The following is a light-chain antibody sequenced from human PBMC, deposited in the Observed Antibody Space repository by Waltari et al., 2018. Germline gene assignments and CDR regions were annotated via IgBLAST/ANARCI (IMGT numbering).Light chain of an antibody. CDR3: AAWDDSLRGAV. CDR2: RNN. V-gene: IGLV1-47*01. CDR1: PSHLRRKL. Sequence: QSVITQPPSASGTPGQRVTRSCSGSPSHLRRKLGSWYQHLPGLAPRLLITRNNQRPSGVSDRFSASKSGTSASLAISGLRSDDEAEYYCAAWDDSLRGAVFGTGTKVSVL. J-gene: IGLJ1*01.